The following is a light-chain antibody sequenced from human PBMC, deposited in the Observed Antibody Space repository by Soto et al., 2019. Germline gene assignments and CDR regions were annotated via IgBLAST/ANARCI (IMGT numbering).Light chain of an antibody. J-gene: IGKJ2*02. Sequence: EILLTQSPGTLSLSPGERATLSCRASHSVSSTYLAWYQQKPGQAPRLLIYGASTRATGIPARFSGSRSGTEFTLTISSLQSEDFAVYYCQQYNNWPPWTFGQGTKLEIK. CDR1: HSVSSTY. V-gene: IGKV3-15*01. CDR3: QQYNNWPPWT. CDR2: GAS.